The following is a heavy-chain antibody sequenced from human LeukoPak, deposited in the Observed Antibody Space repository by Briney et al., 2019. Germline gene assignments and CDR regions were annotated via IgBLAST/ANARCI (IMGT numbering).Heavy chain of an antibody. CDR2: INHSGST. V-gene: IGHV4-34*01. J-gene: IGHJ3*02. CDR3: ARPGAGPGAFDI. CDR1: GGSFSGYY. Sequence: SETLSLTCAVYGGSFSGYYWSWIRQPPGKGLEWIGEINHSGSTNYNPSLKSRVTILVDTSKNQFSLKLSSVTAADTAVYYCARPGAGPGAFDIWGQGTMVTVSS.